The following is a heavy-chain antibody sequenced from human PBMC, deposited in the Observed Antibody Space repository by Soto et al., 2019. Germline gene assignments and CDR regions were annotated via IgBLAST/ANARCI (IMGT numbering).Heavy chain of an antibody. V-gene: IGHV4-39*01. J-gene: IGHJ5*01. CDR3: GRVVEGATRHTDLDS. CDR1: GVSIHNSHSF. D-gene: IGHD2-21*01. CDR2: VYYSGGA. Sequence: SETLSLTCTVSGVSIHNSHSFWGWIRQPPGKGLEFIGTVYYSGGAHYNSSLKGRVTISVDTANNQVSLRMRSLTAADTAVYYCGRVVEGATRHTDLDSWGQGTLVTVSS.